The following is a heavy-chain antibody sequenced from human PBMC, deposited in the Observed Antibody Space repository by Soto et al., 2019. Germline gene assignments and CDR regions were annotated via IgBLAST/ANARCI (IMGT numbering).Heavy chain of an antibody. CDR1: GYTFTSHY. CDR3: ATPSGY. J-gene: IGHJ4*02. CDR2: INASAGST. V-gene: IGHV1-46*01. Sequence: APVKVSCKASGYTFTSHYMHCVRQAPGQGREWMGVINASAGSTSYAQSFQGRVTMTRDTSTRTVFMPLRPLPSDDTAIYYCATPSGYWGQGTRVTVSS. D-gene: IGHD3-10*01.